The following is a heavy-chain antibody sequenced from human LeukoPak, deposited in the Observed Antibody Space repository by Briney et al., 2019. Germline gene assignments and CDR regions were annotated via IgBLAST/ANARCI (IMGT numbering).Heavy chain of an antibody. CDR3: ARASYGSGTYSQFDY. CDR2: IFYSGIT. D-gene: IGHD3-10*01. J-gene: IGHJ4*02. CDR1: GGSMSNIYY. Sequence: SETLSLTCNVSGGSMSNIYYWGWIRQPPGKGLEWIGNIFYSGITYYNPSLKSRVTISVDTSKNQFSLKLSSVTAADTAVYYCARASYGSGTYSQFDYWGQGTLVTVSS. V-gene: IGHV4-39*07.